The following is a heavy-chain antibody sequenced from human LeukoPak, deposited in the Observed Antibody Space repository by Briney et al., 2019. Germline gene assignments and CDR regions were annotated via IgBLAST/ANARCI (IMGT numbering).Heavy chain of an antibody. CDR1: GFTFSSYS. Sequence: PGGSLRLSCAASGFTFSSYSMNWVRQAPGKGLEWVSSISSSSSYIYYADSVKGRFTISRDNAKNSLYLQMNSLRAEDTAVYYCARDLGWELQIGYFQHWGQGTLVTVSS. V-gene: IGHV3-21*01. CDR2: ISSSSSYI. CDR3: ARDLGWELQIGYFQH. J-gene: IGHJ1*01. D-gene: IGHD1-26*01.